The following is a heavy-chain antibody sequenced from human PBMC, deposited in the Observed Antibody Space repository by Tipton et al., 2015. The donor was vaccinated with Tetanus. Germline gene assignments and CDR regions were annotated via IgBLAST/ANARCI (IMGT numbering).Heavy chain of an antibody. CDR1: GGSINNYY. Sequence: TLSLTCTVSGGSINNYYWSWIRQPPGKGLEWIGYISYSGSTNPNPSLKSRVTISVDASKNQFSLELTSVTAGDTAVYFCVKFEYRTSFASWGQGALVTVSS. V-gene: IGHV4-59*12. J-gene: IGHJ4*02. D-gene: IGHD6-6*01. CDR2: ISYSGST. CDR3: VKFEYRTSFAS.